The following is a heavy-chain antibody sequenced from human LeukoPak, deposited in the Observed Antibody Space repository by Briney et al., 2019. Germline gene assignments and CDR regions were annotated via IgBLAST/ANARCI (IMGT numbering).Heavy chain of an antibody. V-gene: IGHV1-8*01. CDR1: GYTFTSYD. J-gene: IGHJ6*02. Sequence: ASVKVSCKASGYTFTSYDFNWVRQATGQGPEWMGWMNPNSGNTGYAQKFQGRVTMTRDTSISTAYMELSSLRSEDTAVYYCARGGGSTHHYDFWSGPSYYYYYGMDVWGQGTTVTVSS. CDR2: MNPNSGNT. D-gene: IGHD3-3*01. CDR3: ARGGGSTHHYDFWSGPSYYYYYGMDV.